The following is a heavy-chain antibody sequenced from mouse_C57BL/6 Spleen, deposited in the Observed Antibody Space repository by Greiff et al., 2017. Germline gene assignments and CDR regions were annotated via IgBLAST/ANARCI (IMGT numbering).Heavy chain of an antibody. CDR1: GFTFSSYA. CDR2: ISDGGSYT. CDR3: ARDQRGYAMDY. V-gene: IGHV5-4*01. J-gene: IGHJ4*01. Sequence: DVQLQESGGGLVKPGGSLKLSCAASGFTFSSYAMSWVRQTPEKRLEWVATISDGGSYTYYPDNVKGRFTISRDNAKNNLYLQMSHLKSEDTAMYYCARDQRGYAMDYWGQGTSVTVSS.